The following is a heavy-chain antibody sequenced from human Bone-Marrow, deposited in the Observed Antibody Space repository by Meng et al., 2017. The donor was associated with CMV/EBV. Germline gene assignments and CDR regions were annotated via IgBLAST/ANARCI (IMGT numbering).Heavy chain of an antibody. CDR1: GFTFSNAW. CDR3: ARTTGTGAFDI. V-gene: IGHV3-11*04. D-gene: IGHD1-1*01. Sequence: GESLKISCAASGFTFSNAWMSWIRQAPGKGLEWVSYISRSGSALYYADSVKGRFTISRDNAKDSLYLQMNSLRAEDTAVYYCARTTGTGAFDIWGQGTMVTFSS. CDR2: ISRSGSAL. J-gene: IGHJ3*02.